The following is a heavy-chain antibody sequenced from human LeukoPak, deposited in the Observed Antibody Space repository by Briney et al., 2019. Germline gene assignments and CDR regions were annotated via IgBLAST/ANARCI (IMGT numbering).Heavy chain of an antibody. V-gene: IGHV4-39*01. CDR1: GGSISSSSYF. CDR2: IYYSGTT. CDR3: ARRRVDNRAGWYFDF. D-gene: IGHD6-19*01. J-gene: IGHJ4*02. Sequence: KPSETLSLTCTVSGGSISSSSYFWGWIRQPPGKGLEWIGSIYYSGTTYYNPSLKSRVTISVDTSKNEFSLKLSSVTAADTAVYYCARRRVDNRAGWYFDFWGQGTLVTVSS.